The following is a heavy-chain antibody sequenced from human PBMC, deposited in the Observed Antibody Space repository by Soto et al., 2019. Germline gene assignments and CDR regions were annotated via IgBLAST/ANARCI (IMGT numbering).Heavy chain of an antibody. V-gene: IGHV1-8*01. CDR1: GYTFTSYD. CDR3: ARRASYYYDSSGHYPPPSCGMDV. CDR2: MNPNSGNT. D-gene: IGHD3-22*01. J-gene: IGHJ6*01. Sequence: QVQLVQSGAEVKKPGASVKVSCKASGYTFTSYDINWVRQAPGQGLEWMGRMNPNSGNTGYSQKFQGRVTRTRSTSISTANKELRRLRSEDTAVYYCARRASYYYDSSGHYPPPSCGMDVWGQGSTVTVSS.